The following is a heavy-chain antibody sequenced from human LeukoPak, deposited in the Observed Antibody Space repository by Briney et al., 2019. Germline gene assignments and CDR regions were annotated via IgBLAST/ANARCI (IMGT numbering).Heavy chain of an antibody. CDR2: ISAYNGNT. D-gene: IGHD6-19*01. CDR3: ARDSSAVAGTKY. V-gene: IGHV1-18*01. Sequence: VVSVEVSCKASGYTFTSYGISWVRQAPGQGLEWMGWISAYNGNTNYAQKLQGRVTMTTDASTSTAYMELRSLRSDDTAVYYCARDSSAVAGTKYWGQGTLVTVSS. J-gene: IGHJ4*02. CDR1: GYTFTSYG.